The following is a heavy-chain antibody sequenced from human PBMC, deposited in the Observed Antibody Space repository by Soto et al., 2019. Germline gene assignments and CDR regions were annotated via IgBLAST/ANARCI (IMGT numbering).Heavy chain of an antibody. V-gene: IGHV3-66*04. CDR3: VRQQYDFLVDP. CDR2: IYSGGGK. D-gene: IGHD3-16*01. CDR1: GFTVTAHY. Sequence: GGSLRLSCAASGFTVTAHYVAWVRQAPGRGLEWVSLIYSGGGKYYADSVKGRFTISRDNGKSSLYLQMDSLRAEDTALYYCVRQQYDFLVDPWGQGTLVTVSS. J-gene: IGHJ5*02.